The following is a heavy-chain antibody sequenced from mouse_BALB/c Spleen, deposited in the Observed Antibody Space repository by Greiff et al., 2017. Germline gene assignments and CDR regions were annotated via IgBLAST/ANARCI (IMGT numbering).Heavy chain of an antibody. J-gene: IGHJ3*01. Sequence: LQESGAELMKPGASVKISCKATGYTFSSYWIEWVKQRPGHGLEWIGEILPGSGSTNYNEKFKGKATFTADTSSNTAYMQLSSLTSEDSAVYYCARRTARATWFAYWGQGTLVTVSA. CDR1: GYTFSSYW. D-gene: IGHD3-2*01. V-gene: IGHV1-9*01. CDR2: ILPGSGST. CDR3: ARRTARATWFAY.